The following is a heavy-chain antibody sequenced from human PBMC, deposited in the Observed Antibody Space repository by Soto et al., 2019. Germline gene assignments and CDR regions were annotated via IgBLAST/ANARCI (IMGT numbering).Heavy chain of an antibody. J-gene: IGHJ4*02. CDR2: ISTSGST. D-gene: IGHD3-22*01. Sequence: EVQLVESGGGLAQSGGSLRLSCAASGFSFSSHEMNWVRQAPGKGLEWISYISTSGSTYYADSVRGRFTISRDNAKNSLYLQMDSLRAEDSTVYYCAKPRIAYDSSSSHYLDSWGQGTLVTVSS. CDR3: AKPRIAYDSSSSHYLDS. CDR1: GFSFSSHE. V-gene: IGHV3-48*03.